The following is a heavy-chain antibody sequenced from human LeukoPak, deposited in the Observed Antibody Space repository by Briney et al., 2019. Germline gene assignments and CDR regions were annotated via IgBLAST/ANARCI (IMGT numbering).Heavy chain of an antibody. CDR3: AKDRAQQLVLDF. CDR2: ISSSGGSI. V-gene: IGHV3-48*03. Sequence: GGSLRLSCAASGFTFSRYEMNWVRQAPGKGLEWISYISSSGGSIYYADSVKGRFTISRDNSKNTLFLQMNSLRAEDTAVYYCAKDRAQQLVLDFWGQGTLVTVSS. J-gene: IGHJ4*02. D-gene: IGHD6-13*01. CDR1: GFTFSRYE.